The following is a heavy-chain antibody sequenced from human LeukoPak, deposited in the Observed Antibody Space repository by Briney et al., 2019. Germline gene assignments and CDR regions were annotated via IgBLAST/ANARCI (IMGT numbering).Heavy chain of an antibody. CDR3: ARRGESANYGDYRFDY. CDR2: ISGSSGLT. V-gene: IGHV3-23*01. CDR1: GFTFSSSA. J-gene: IGHJ4*02. Sequence: GGSLRLSCAASGFTFSSSAMSWVRQAPGKGLEWVSAISGSSGLTYYADSVKGRFTISRDNSKNTLYLQMNSLRAEDTAVYYCARRGESANYGDYRFDYWGQGTLVTVSS. D-gene: IGHD4-17*01.